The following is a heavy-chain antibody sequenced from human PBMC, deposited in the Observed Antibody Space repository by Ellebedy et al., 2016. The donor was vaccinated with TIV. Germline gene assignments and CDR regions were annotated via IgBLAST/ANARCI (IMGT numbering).Heavy chain of an antibody. CDR3: AREGGYCSGGSCRWFDR. D-gene: IGHD2-15*01. CDR2: ISSSASDI. CDR1: GFTFSSYA. V-gene: IGHV3-21*01. J-gene: IGHJ5*02. Sequence: PGGSLRLSCAASGFTFSSYAMNWLRQAPGKGLEWVSSISSSASDIYYADSVKGRFTISRDDAKNSLYLQMDSLRAEDTAVYYCAREGGYCSGGSCRWFDRWGQGTLVTVSS.